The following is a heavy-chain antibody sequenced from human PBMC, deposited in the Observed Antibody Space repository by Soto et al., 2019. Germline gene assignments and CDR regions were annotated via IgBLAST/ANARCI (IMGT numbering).Heavy chain of an antibody. CDR2: IGVGGGDR. D-gene: IGHD3-10*01. CDR1: GFTFSSYA. Sequence: EVQLLESGGGLVKPGGSLRLSCAASGFTFSSYAMSWVRQAPGKGLEWVSIIGVGGGDRYYPGSVKGRFTISRDNSRDTLYLEMNSLRDEDTAVYYCARVRFGELVWGQGTLVTVSS. V-gene: IGHV3-23*01. J-gene: IGHJ4*02. CDR3: ARVRFGELV.